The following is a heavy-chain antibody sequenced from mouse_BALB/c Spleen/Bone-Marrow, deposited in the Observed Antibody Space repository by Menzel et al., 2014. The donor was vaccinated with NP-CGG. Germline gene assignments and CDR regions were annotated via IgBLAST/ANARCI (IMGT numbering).Heavy chain of an antibody. CDR2: IRNKANGYTT. J-gene: IGHJ2*01. CDR3: ARDIGRLLFDY. V-gene: IGHV7-3*02. D-gene: IGHD1-2*01. Sequence: EVQGVESGGGLVQPGGSLRLSCATSGFTFTDYYMSWVRQPPGKALEWLGFIRNKANGYTTEYSASVKGRFTISRDNSQSILYLQMNTLRAEDSATYYCARDIGRLLFDYWGQGTTLTGSS. CDR1: GFTFTDYY.